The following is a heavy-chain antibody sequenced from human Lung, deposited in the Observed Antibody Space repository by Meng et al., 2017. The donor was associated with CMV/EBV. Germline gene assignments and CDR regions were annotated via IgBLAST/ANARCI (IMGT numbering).Heavy chain of an antibody. V-gene: IGHV3-7*01. CDR2: IKQDGSEK. D-gene: IGHD6-13*01. J-gene: IGHJ1*01. CDR3: AGTAAAGISWSEYFQH. CDR1: GFTFSSYW. Sequence: ESXKISXAASGFTFSSYWMSWVRQAPGKGLEWVANIKQDGSEKYYVDSVKGRFTISRDNAKNSLYLQMNSLRAEDTAVYYCAGTAAAGISWSEYFQHWGQGTXVTVSS.